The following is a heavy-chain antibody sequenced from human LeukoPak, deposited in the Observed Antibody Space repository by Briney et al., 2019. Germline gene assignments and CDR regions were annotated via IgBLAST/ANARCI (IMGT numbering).Heavy chain of an antibody. V-gene: IGHV1-2*02. CDR1: GYTFTGYY. Sequence: GASVKVSCKASGYTFTGYYMHWVRQAPGQGLEWRGWINPNSGGTNYAQKFQGRVTMTRDKSIRTAYMELSRLTSDDTAVYYCARNIWFGESADAFDIWGQGTMVTVSS. CDR3: ARNIWFGESADAFDI. CDR2: INPNSGGT. D-gene: IGHD3-10*01. J-gene: IGHJ3*02.